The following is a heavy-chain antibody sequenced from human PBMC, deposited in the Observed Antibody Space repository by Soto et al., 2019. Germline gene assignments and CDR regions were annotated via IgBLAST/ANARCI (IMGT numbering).Heavy chain of an antibody. V-gene: IGHV3-30-3*01. J-gene: IGHJ3*02. Sequence: GGSLRLSCAASGFTFSNYAMHWVRQTPGKGLEWVAVISYDGNNNFDADSVKGRFTISRDNAKNSLYLQMNSLRAEDTAVYYCARDIGYCSGGSCYRMGAFDIWGQGTMVTVSS. CDR2: ISYDGNNN. CDR3: ARDIGYCSGGSCYRMGAFDI. CDR1: GFTFSNYA. D-gene: IGHD2-15*01.